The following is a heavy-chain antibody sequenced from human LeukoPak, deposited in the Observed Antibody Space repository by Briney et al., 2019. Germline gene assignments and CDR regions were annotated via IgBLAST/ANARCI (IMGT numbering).Heavy chain of an antibody. Sequence: GSLRLSCAASGFTFSSYAMGWVRQAPGKGLEWVSAITASGGNTYYADSVKGLFTISRDNSQNTLYLQVNSLRAEDTAVYYCAKGNVYSYGRYYFDYWGQGTLVTVSS. CDR2: ITASGGNT. J-gene: IGHJ4*02. CDR3: AKGNVYSYGRYYFDY. CDR1: GFTFSSYA. V-gene: IGHV3-23*01. D-gene: IGHD5-18*01.